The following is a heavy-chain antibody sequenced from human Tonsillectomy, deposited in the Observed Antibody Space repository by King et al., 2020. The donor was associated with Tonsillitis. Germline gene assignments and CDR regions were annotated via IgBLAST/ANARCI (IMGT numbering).Heavy chain of an antibody. V-gene: IGHV5-51*03. CDR1: GYSFTNYW. J-gene: IGHJ4*01. D-gene: IGHD3-22*01. CDR2: FYPGDSDT. Sequence: QLVQSGAEVKKPGESLKISCKGSGYSFTNYWIGWVRQMPGKGLEWMGIFYPGDSDTRVSPSFQGQVTISADRSNSTAYLQWSSLKTSDTAIYYCARMGGYYDKSGVRSYYDYWGHGTLVTVSS. CDR3: ARMGGYYDKSGVRSYYDY.